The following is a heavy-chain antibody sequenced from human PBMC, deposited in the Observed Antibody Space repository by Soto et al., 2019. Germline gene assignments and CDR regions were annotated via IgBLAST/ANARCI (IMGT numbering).Heavy chain of an antibody. CDR1: GGSISSSIYY. V-gene: IGHV4-39*01. Sequence: PSETLSLTCTVSGGSISSSIYYWGWIRQPPGKGLEWIGSIYYSGSTYYNPSLKSRVTISVDTSKNQFSLKLSSVTAADTALYYCARLLVVVVIDSDGMDVWGQGTTVTVSS. CDR3: ARLLVVVVIDSDGMDV. J-gene: IGHJ6*02. CDR2: IYYSGST. D-gene: IGHD2-15*01.